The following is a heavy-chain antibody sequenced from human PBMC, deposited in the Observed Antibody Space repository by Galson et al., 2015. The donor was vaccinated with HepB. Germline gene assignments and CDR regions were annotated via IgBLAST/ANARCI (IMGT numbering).Heavy chain of an antibody. Sequence: SLRLSCAASGFTFSSYAMSWFRQAPGKGLEWVSAISGSGGSTYYADSVKGRFTISRDNSKNTLYLQMNSLRAEDTAVYYCAKDDDGGRFLGAYKDYFDYWGQGTLVTVSS. D-gene: IGHD1-26*01. V-gene: IGHV3-23*01. CDR1: GFTFSSYA. CDR2: ISGSGGST. CDR3: AKDDDGGRFLGAYKDYFDY. J-gene: IGHJ4*02.